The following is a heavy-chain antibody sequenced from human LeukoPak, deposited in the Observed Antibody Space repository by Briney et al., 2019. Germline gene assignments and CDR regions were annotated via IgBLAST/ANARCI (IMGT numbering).Heavy chain of an antibody. CDR1: GFTFGDYA. CDR2: ISSSSSYI. Sequence: PGGSLRLSCTASGFTFGDYAMSWVRQAPGKGLEWVSSISSSSSYIYYADSVKGRFTISRDNAKNSLYLQMNSLRAEDTAVYYCARDLAVWGQTAAAGTWGQGTLVTVSS. D-gene: IGHD6-13*01. J-gene: IGHJ4*02. CDR3: ARDLAVWGQTAAAGT. V-gene: IGHV3-21*01.